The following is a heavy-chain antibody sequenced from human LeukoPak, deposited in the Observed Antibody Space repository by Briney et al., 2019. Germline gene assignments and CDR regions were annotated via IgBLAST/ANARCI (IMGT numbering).Heavy chain of an antibody. CDR2: ISAYNGNS. D-gene: IGHD1-26*01. J-gene: IGHJ4*02. CDR3: ARDEVGATVLDY. CDR1: GYTFTSYG. Sequence: APVKVSCKASGYTFTSYGISWVRQAPGQGLEWMGWISAYNGNSNYAQKLQGRVTMTTDTSTSTAYMELRSLRSDDTAVYYCARDEVGATVLDYWGQGTLVTVSS. V-gene: IGHV1-18*01.